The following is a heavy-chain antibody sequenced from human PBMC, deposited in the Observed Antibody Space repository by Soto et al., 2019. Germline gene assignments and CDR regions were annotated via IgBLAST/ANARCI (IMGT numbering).Heavy chain of an antibody. J-gene: IGHJ6*03. CDR3: AKYNSPKVSITYYDFWSGWGGYYYYMDV. CDR2: ISGSGGST. V-gene: IGHV3-23*01. Sequence: PGGSLRLSCAASGFTFSSYAMSWVRQAPGKGLEWVSAISGSGGSTYYADSVKGRFTISRDNSKNTLYLQMNSLRAEDTAVYYCAKYNSPKVSITYYDFWSGWGGYYYYMDVWGKGTTVTVSS. CDR1: GFTFSSYA. D-gene: IGHD3-3*01.